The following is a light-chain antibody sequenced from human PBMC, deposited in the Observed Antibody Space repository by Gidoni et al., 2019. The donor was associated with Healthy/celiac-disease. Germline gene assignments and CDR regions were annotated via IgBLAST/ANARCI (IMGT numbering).Light chain of an antibody. V-gene: IGKV4-1*01. CDR3: QQYYSTPLT. CDR2: WAS. Sequence: VMTSLLDCMAVSLGEIAIINCKYSQRVLYSSNNKNYLAWYQQKPGQPPKLLIYWASTREPGVPDRFSGSGSGTDFTLTISSLQAEDVAVYYCQQYYSTPLTFGGGTKVEIK. CDR1: QRVLYSSNNKNY. J-gene: IGKJ4*01.